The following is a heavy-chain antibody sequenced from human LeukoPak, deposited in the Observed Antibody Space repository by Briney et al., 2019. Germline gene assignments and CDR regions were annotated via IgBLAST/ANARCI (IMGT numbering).Heavy chain of an antibody. CDR3: ARDRGIMLTFGGVVAKGAHY. D-gene: IGHD3-16*02. V-gene: IGHV4-30-4*07. CDR1: DDSISSGGYS. J-gene: IGHJ4*02. Sequence: SETLSLTCTVSDDSISSGGYSWSWIRQPPGKGLEWIGYIYDSGSTYYNPSLKSRDTISIDMSKNQFSLKLSSVTAADTALYYCARDRGIMLTFGGVVAKGAHYWGQGTLVTVSS. CDR2: IYDSGST.